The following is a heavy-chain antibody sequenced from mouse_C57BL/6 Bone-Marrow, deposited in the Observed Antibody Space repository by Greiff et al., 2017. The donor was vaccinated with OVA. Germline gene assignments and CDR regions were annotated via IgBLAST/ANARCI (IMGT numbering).Heavy chain of an antibody. V-gene: IGHV1-75*01. J-gene: IGHJ1*03. CDR1: GYTFTDYY. D-gene: IGHD2-4*01. CDR3: AKGGGLYYDYDSWYFDV. CDR2: IFPGSGST. Sequence: QVQLQQSGPELVKPGASVKISCKASGYTFTDYYINWVKQRPGQGLEWIGWIFPGSGSTYYNEKFKGKATLTVDKSSSTAYMLLSSLTSEDSAVYFCAKGGGLYYDYDSWYFDVWGTGTTVTVSS.